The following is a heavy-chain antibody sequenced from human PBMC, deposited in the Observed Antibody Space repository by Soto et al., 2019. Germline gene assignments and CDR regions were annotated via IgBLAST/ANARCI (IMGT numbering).Heavy chain of an antibody. D-gene: IGHD1-26*01. J-gene: IGHJ6*02. Sequence: EVQLLESGGGLVQPGGSLRLSCAASGFTFSNYAMTWVRRAPGKGLEWVSAISGSGGTTYYADSVKGRFTISRDNSKNTLYLQMNSLRAEDTAVYYCAKGATSTSVSYYYYYGMDVWGQGTAVTVSS. CDR1: GFTFSNYA. V-gene: IGHV3-23*01. CDR3: AKGATSTSVSYYYYYGMDV. CDR2: ISGSGGTT.